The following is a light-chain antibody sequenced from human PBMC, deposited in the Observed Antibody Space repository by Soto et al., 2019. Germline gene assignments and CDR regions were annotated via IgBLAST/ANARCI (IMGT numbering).Light chain of an antibody. CDR3: QQRHMWPIT. Sequence: EIVLTQSPATLSLSLGESATLSCRASQSVSSYLAWYQQKPGQAPRLLIYDAYNRATGIPPRFSGSGSGTDFTLTISSLEPEDSAVYYCQQRHMWPITFGQGTRLEIK. J-gene: IGKJ5*01. CDR1: QSVSSY. V-gene: IGKV3-11*01. CDR2: DAY.